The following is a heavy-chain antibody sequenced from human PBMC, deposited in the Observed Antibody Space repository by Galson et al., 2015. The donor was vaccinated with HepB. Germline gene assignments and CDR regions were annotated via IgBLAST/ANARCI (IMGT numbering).Heavy chain of an antibody. D-gene: IGHD2-21*02. Sequence: SLRLSCAASGFTFSSNPMSWVRQAPGKGLEWVSSISGSGGTTYYADSVRGRFTISRDNSKNTLYLQMNSLRAEDTAVYYCVQGGGYCGGDCFYFFDNWGRGTLVTVSS. CDR1: GFTFSSNP. V-gene: IGHV3-23*01. CDR2: ISGSGGTT. CDR3: VQGGGYCGGDCFYFFDN. J-gene: IGHJ4*02.